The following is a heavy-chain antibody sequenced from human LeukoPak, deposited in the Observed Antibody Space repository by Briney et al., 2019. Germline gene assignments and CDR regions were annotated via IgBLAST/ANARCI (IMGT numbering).Heavy chain of an antibody. V-gene: IGHV3-53*01. D-gene: IGHD4-17*01. Sequence: GGSLRLSCAASGFTVSTKYMSWVRQAPGKGLEWVSVIYSGGDSYCADSVKGRFTVSRDNSKNTLYLQMNSLRAEDTAMCYCARHLGLYGDYYFGFWGQGTLVTVSS. J-gene: IGHJ4*02. CDR1: GFTVSTKY. CDR3: ARHLGLYGDYYFGF. CDR2: IYSGGDS.